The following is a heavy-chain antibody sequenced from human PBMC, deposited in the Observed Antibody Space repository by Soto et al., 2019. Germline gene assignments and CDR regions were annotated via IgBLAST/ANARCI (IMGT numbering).Heavy chain of an antibody. D-gene: IGHD5-12*01. V-gene: IGHV3-30*04. CDR3: ARDQEGGYDLRIVWYFDL. J-gene: IGHJ2*01. CDR1: GFTFSNYT. CDR2: ISYDEIDK. Sequence: GSLRLSCAASGFTFSNYTMHWVRQAPGKGLEWVALISYDEIDKYFADAVKGRFTISRDNSKNTLYLQMDSPRAEDTAVYYCARDQEGGYDLRIVWYFDLWGRGTLVTVSS.